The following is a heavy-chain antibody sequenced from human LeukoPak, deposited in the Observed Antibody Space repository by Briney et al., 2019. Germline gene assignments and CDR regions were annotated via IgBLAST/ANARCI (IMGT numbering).Heavy chain of an antibody. D-gene: IGHD1/OR15-1a*01. CDR1: GYSISSGYY. Sequence: PSETLSLTCTVAGYSISSGYYWAWIRQPPGQEREGIGSNYHSGSTYYNPSLKSRVTISVDTSKNHFSLKLSSVTAADTAVYYCARDRVHEQLFDYWGQGTLVTVSS. CDR2: NYHSGST. V-gene: IGHV4-38-2*02. CDR3: ARDRVHEQLFDY. J-gene: IGHJ4*02.